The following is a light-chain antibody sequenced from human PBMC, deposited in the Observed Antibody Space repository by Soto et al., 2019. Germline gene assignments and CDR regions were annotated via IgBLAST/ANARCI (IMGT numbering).Light chain of an antibody. CDR1: SSNIGSNY. CDR3: SSCDANLGGLV. V-gene: IGLV1-47*01. J-gene: IGLJ2*01. CDR2: RSD. Sequence: QSVLTQFPSASGTPGQTVAISCTGSSSNIGSNYDYWYQHLPGTAPKLLISRSDQRPSGVPDRSSGFNTGTSASLAIRSLRSEDDEDYYCSSCDANLGGLVFGGGTKLTVL.